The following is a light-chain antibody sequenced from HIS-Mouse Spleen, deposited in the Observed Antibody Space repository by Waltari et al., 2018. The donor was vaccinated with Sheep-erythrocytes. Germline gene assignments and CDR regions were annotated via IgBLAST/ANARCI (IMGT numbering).Light chain of an antibody. CDR2: AAS. Sequence: HMPQYPSSVSASVGDRATITCRASQGISSWLAWYQQKPGQAPKLLIYAASSLQSGVTLRFSGSRAVTEVTHTSRGRHPEDFATYDGQQANSVPSTFGQGTRLDIK. CDR3: QQANSVPST. V-gene: IGKV1-12*01. J-gene: IGKJ5*01. CDR1: QGISSW.